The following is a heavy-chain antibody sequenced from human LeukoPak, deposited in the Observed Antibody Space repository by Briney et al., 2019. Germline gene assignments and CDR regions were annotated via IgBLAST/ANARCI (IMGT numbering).Heavy chain of an antibody. CDR3: AKFAYNWNAPDGFDM. CDR1: RFSFGDYD. Sequence: GRSLRLSCRGSRFSFGDYDMNWVRRGPGQGLEWVALISYDGSRKHYADSVKGRFTISRDNSESTLFLQMNSLKIDDTSVYFCAKFAYNWNAPDGFDMWGQGTRVIVSS. CDR2: ISYDGSRK. J-gene: IGHJ3*02. D-gene: IGHD1-1*01. V-gene: IGHV3-30*18.